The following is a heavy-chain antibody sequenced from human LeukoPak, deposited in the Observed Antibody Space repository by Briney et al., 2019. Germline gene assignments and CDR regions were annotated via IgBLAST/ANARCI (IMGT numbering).Heavy chain of an antibody. CDR3: ARVHLMGVDY. CDR2: IYHSGST. V-gene: IGHV4-30-2*01. J-gene: IGHJ4*02. Sequence: PSETLSLTCAVSGGSISSGGYSWGWIRQPPGKGLEWIGYIYHSGSTYYNPSLKSRVTISVDRSKNQFSLKLSSVTAADTAVYYCARVHLMGVDYWGQGTLVTVSS. D-gene: IGHD2-8*01. CDR1: GGSISSGGYS.